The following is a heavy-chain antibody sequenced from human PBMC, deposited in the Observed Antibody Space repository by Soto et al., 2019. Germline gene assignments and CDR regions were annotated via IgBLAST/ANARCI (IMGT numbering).Heavy chain of an antibody. CDR2: ISYSGNT. CDR1: GGSISSGDHY. D-gene: IGHD2-21*02. Sequence: QVQLQASGPGLVKPSQTLSLTCTVSGGSISSGDHYWSWIRQPPGKGLEWIGYISYSGNTYYNPSLKSRLTISVDTSRNQFPLQLSSVTAAATAVYYCARVLYKATATPLDCWGQGTLVAVSS. V-gene: IGHV4-30-4*01. J-gene: IGHJ4*02. CDR3: ARVLYKATATPLDC.